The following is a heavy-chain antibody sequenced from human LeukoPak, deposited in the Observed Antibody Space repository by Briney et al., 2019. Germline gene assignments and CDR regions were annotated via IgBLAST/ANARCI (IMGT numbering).Heavy chain of an antibody. CDR1: GFTFTNYD. CDR3: TRGEGRIYFGNDKNWFNP. V-gene: IGHV1-8*01. J-gene: IGHJ5*02. Sequence: ASVKVSCKASGFTFTNYDIHWVRQATGQGPEWMGWVNPNSANTAYAQKFQGRITMTRDTSISTVYMELSSLRYEDTAIYYCTRGEGRIYFGNDKNWFNPWGQGTLVTVSS. CDR2: VNPNSANT. D-gene: IGHD1-1*01.